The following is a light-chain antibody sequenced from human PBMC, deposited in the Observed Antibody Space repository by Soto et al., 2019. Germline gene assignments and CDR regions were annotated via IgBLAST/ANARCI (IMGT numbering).Light chain of an antibody. V-gene: IGKV3-20*01. CDR2: GAS. J-gene: IGKJ4*01. Sequence: EIVLTQSPGTLSLSPGERATLSCRASQSVSSSYLSWYQQKPGQAPRLLIYGASSRATGIPDXXXXXXXGXXXXXXXXXXEPEDFAXXYCQQYGSXLLTFGGGTKVEI. CDR3: QQYGSXLLT. CDR1: QSVSSSY.